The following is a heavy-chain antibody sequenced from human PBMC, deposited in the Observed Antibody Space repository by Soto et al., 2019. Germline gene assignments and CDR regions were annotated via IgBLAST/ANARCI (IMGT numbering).Heavy chain of an antibody. CDR1: GFTFSSYG. CDR3: ANDLSRWYAPDY. J-gene: IGHJ4*02. D-gene: IGHD2-15*01. V-gene: IGHV3-30*18. CDR2: ISYDGSNK. Sequence: QVQLVESGGGVVQPGRSLRLSCAASGFTFSSYGMHWVRQAPGKGLEWVAVISYDGSNKYYADSVKGRFTISRDNSKNTLYLQMNSLRAEDTAVYYCANDLSRWYAPDYWGQGTLVTVSS.